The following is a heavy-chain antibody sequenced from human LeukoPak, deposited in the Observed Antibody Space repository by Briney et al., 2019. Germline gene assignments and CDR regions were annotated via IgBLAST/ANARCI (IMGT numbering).Heavy chain of an antibody. V-gene: IGHV3-30-3*01. Sequence: GGSLRLSCAASGFTLSNYAMLWVRQAPGKGLEWVADISYDGTNKYYADSVKGRFTISRDNSKNTMYLQMNSLRAEDTAMYYCARAPMSYDSSGFGGAFDIWGQGTMVTVSS. CDR3: ARAPMSYDSSGFGGAFDI. J-gene: IGHJ3*02. CDR2: ISYDGTNK. CDR1: GFTLSNYA. D-gene: IGHD3-22*01.